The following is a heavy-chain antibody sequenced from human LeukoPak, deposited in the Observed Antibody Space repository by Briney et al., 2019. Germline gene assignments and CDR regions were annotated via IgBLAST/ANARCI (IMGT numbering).Heavy chain of an antibody. J-gene: IGHJ4*02. CDR1: GFSLSTSGMC. Sequence: ESGPTLVKPTQTLTLTCTFSGFSLSTSGMCVSWIRQPPGKALEWLARIDWDDDEYYSTSLKTRLTISKDTSKNQVVLTMTNMDPVDTATYYCARVGEYNRLLDYWGQGILVTVSS. CDR3: ARVGEYNRLLDY. V-gene: IGHV2-70*11. D-gene: IGHD1-1*01. CDR2: IDWDDDE.